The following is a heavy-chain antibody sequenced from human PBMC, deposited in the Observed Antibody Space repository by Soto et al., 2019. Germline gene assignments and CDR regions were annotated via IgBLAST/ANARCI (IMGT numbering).Heavy chain of an antibody. CDR2: ISYDGSNK. CDR3: AKILGRLEWLFPPYYGMDV. J-gene: IGHJ6*02. CDR1: GFTFSSYG. D-gene: IGHD3-3*01. Sequence: QVQLVESGGGVVQPGRSLRLSCAASGFTFSSYGMHWVRQAPGKGLEWVAVISYDGSNKYYADSVKGRFTISRDNSKNTLYLQMNSLRAEDTAVYYCAKILGRLEWLFPPYYGMDVWGQGTTVTVSS. V-gene: IGHV3-30*18.